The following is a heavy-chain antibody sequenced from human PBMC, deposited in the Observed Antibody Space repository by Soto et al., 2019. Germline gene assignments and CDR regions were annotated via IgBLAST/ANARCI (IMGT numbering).Heavy chain of an antibody. Sequence: PSETLSLTCAVSGGSISSSNWWSWVRQPPGKGLEWIGEIYHSGSTNYNPSLKSRVTISVDKSKNQFSLKLSSVTAADTAVYYCASEGSSGWYRGFYFDYWGQGTMVTVS. CDR1: GGSISSSNW. J-gene: IGHJ4*02. V-gene: IGHV4-4*02. D-gene: IGHD6-19*01. CDR3: ASEGSSGWYRGFYFDY. CDR2: IYHSGST.